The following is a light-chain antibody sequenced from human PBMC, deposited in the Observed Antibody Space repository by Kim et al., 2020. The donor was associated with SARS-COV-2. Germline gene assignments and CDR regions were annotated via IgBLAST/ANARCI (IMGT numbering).Light chain of an antibody. J-gene: IGKJ2*01. Sequence: GDRVTITCRASQDISSYLAWYQEKPGKVPKVLIYAASTLQSGVPSRFSGSGSGTEFTLTISSLQPEDFATYYCQHLHSYPYTFGQGTKL. V-gene: IGKV1-9*01. CDR3: QHLHSYPYT. CDR1: QDISSY. CDR2: AAS.